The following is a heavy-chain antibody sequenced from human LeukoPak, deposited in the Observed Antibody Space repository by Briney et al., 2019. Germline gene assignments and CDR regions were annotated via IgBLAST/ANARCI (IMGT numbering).Heavy chain of an antibody. Sequence: GASVKVSCKASGYTFTSYGISWVRQAPGQGLEWRGWISAYNGNTNYAQKLQGRVTMTTDTSTSTAYMELRSLRSDDTAVYYCARDSRAPHYDFWSGYSGYGMDVWGQGTTVTVSS. J-gene: IGHJ6*02. CDR2: ISAYNGNT. V-gene: IGHV1-18*01. CDR3: ARDSRAPHYDFWSGYSGYGMDV. D-gene: IGHD3-3*01. CDR1: GYTFTSYG.